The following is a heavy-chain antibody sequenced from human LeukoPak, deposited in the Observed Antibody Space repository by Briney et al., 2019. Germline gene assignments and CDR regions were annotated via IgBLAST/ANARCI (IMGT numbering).Heavy chain of an antibody. J-gene: IGHJ4*02. D-gene: IGHD4-17*01. CDR2: IRYDGSNK. CDR3: AKRSTVSSWPDLDY. V-gene: IGHV3-30*02. CDR1: GFTFSSYG. Sequence: GGSLRLSCGASGFTFSSYGMHWVRQAPGKGLEWVAFIRYDGSNKYYADSVKGRFTISRDNSKNTVYLQMNSLRAEDTAIYYCAKRSTVSSWPDLDYWGQGTLVTVSS.